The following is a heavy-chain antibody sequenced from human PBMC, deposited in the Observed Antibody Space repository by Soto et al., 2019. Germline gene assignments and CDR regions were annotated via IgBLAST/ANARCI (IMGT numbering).Heavy chain of an antibody. CDR3: ARDPPNSGSYLSAFDI. CDR2: IIPIFGTA. CDR1: GGTFSSYA. J-gene: IGHJ3*02. V-gene: IGHV1-69*13. D-gene: IGHD1-26*01. Sequence: SVKVSCKASGGTFSSYAISWVRQAPGQGLEWMGGIIPIFGTANYAQKFQGRVTITADESTSTAYMELSSLRSEDTAVYYCARDPPNSGSYLSAFDIWGQGTMVTVSS.